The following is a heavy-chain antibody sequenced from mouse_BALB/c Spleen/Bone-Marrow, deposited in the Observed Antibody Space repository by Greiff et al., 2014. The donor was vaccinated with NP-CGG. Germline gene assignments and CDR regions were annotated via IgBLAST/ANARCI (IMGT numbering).Heavy chain of an antibody. Sequence: VQLQQSGPELEKPGASVKISCKASGYSFTDSNMNWVKQSNGKNLEWIGNIDPYYGGTSYSQKFKGKATLTVDKSSSTAYMQLRSLTSEDSAVYYCAKKDYGSSSFDYLGQGTTLTVSS. J-gene: IGHJ2*01. V-gene: IGHV1-39*01. D-gene: IGHD1-1*01. CDR1: GYSFTDSN. CDR3: AKKDYGSSSFDY. CDR2: IDPYYGGT.